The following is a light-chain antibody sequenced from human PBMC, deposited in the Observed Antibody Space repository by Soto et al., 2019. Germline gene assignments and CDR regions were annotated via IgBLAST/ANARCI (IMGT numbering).Light chain of an antibody. CDR2: DVS. V-gene: IGLV2-14*03. Sequence: QSVLTQPASVSGSPGQSIIISCTGTSSDADAYNYVSWYQHHPGKAPKLLIYDVSNRPSGISNRFSGSKSGNTASLTISGLQPEDEADYFCSPYTSSTILFGGGTKVTV. J-gene: IGLJ2*01. CDR3: SPYTSSTIL. CDR1: SSDADAYNY.